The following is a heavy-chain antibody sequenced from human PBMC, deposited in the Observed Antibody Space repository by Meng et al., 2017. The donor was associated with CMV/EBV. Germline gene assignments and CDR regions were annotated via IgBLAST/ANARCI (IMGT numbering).Heavy chain of an antibody. Sequence: SVKVSCKASGGTFSSYAISWVRQAPGQGLEWMGGIIPIFGTANYAQKFQGRVTITTDESTSTAYMELSSLRSDDTAVYYCARLDCSSTSCYKLGWLDPWGQGTLVTVSS. CDR3: ARLDCSSTSCYKLGWLDP. D-gene: IGHD2-2*01. CDR1: GGTFSSYA. CDR2: IIPIFGTA. J-gene: IGHJ5*02. V-gene: IGHV1-69*05.